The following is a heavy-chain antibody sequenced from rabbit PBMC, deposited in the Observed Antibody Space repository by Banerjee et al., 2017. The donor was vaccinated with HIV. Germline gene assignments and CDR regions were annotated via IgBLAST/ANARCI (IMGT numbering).Heavy chain of an antibody. CDR1: GIDFSSYYY. Sequence: QEQLEESGGDLVKPEGSLTLTCKASGIDFSSYYYMCWVRQAPGKGLEWIGCINTGDGSTYYASWAKGRFTISKTSSTTVTLQMTSLTAADTATYFCARGWITMTMNLWGQGTLVTVS. D-gene: IGHD2-1*01. J-gene: IGHJ4*01. V-gene: IGHV1S45*01. CDR3: ARGWITMTMNL. CDR2: INTGDGST.